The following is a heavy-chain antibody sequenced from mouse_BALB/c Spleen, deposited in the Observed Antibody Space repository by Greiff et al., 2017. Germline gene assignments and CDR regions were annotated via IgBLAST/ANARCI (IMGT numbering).Heavy chain of an antibody. D-gene: IGHD3-3*01. J-gene: IGHJ3*01. V-gene: IGHV1-7*01. CDR2: INPSTGYT. CDR3: ARMRDRDWIAY. CDR1: GYTFTSYW. Sequence: QVQLKQSGAELVKPGASVKMSCKASGYTFTSYWMHWVKQRPGQGLEWIGYINPSTGYTEYNQKFKDKATLTADKSSSTAYMQLSSLTSEDSAVYYYARMRDRDWIAYWGQGTLVTVSA.